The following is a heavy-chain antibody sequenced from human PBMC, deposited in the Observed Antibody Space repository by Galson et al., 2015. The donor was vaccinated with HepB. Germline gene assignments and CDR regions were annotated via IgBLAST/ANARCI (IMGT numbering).Heavy chain of an antibody. CDR2: ISYDGNTK. CDR1: GFTFSDYG. CDR3: AKDYYDTSGLSDY. D-gene: IGHD3-22*01. J-gene: IGHJ4*02. V-gene: IGHV3-30*18. Sequence: SLRLSCAASGFTFSDYGVHWVRQAPGKGLEWVALISYDGNTKYYADSVKGRFTISRDNSKNTLYLQMSSLRAEDTAVYYCAKDYYDTSGLSDYWGQGALVTASS.